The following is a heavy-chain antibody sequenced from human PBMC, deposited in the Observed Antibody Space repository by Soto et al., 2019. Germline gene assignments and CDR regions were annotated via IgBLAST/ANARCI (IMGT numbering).Heavy chain of an antibody. D-gene: IGHD2-2*01. CDR1: GGTLSCYA. CDR3: AIPLDCSSTSCYGLPGY. J-gene: IGHJ4*02. V-gene: IGHV1-69*13. CDR2: IIPIFGTA. Sequence: SAKVTCKAPGGTLSCYAIISVRQATGKGLEWMGGIIPIFGTANYAQKFQGRVTITADESTSTAYMELSSLRSEDTAVYYCAIPLDCSSTSCYGLPGYWGQGTLVTVSS.